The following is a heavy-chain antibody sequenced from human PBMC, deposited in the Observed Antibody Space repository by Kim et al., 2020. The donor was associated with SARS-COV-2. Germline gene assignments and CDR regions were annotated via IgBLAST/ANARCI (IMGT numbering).Heavy chain of an antibody. J-gene: IGHJ5*02. V-gene: IGHV4-61*01. D-gene: IGHD3-10*01. CDR1: GGSVSSGSYY. CDR3: ARDHYYGSGSYRWFDP. Sequence: SETLSLTCTVSGGSVSSGSYYWSWIRQPPGKGLEWIGYIYYSGSTNYNPSLKSRVTISVDTSKNQFSLKLSSVTAADTAVYYCARDHYYGSGSYRWFDPWGQGTLVTVSS. CDR2: IYYSGST.